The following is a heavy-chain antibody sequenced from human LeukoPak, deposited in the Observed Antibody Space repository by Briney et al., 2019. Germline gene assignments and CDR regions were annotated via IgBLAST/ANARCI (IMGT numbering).Heavy chain of an antibody. D-gene: IGHD3-10*01. CDR3: ASSFGGLIKPDY. CDR2: IYYSGST. CDR1: GGSISSSSYY. V-gene: IGHV4-39*01. Sequence: SETLSLTCTVSGGSISSSSYYWGWLRQPPGKGLEWIGSIYYSGSTYYNPSLKSRVTISVDTSKNQFSLKLSPVTAADTAVYYCASSFGGLIKPDYWGQGTLVTVSS. J-gene: IGHJ4*02.